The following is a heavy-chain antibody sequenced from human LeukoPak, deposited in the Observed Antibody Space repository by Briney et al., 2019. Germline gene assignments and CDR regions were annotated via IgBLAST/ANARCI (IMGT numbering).Heavy chain of an antibody. J-gene: IGHJ5*02. CDR2: ISAYNGNT. D-gene: IGHD3-22*01. CDR1: GYTFTSYG. CDR3: ARARSPSSGYLLRDHNWFDP. Sequence: ASVKVSCKASGYTFTSYGISWVRQAPGQGLEWMGWISAYNGNTNYAQKLQGRVTMTTDTSTSTAYMELRSLRSEDTAVYYCARARSPSSGYLLRDHNWFDPWGQGTLVTVSS. V-gene: IGHV1-18*01.